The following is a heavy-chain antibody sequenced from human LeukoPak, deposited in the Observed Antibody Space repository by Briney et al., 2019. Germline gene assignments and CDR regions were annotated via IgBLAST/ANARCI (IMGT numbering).Heavy chain of an antibody. Sequence: SETLSLPCTVSGGSIGSYYWSWIRQPPGRGLEWIGYIYYSGSANYNPSLKSRVTISVDTSKNQFSLKLSSVTAADTAVYYCASATGEWSMDVWGQRTTVTVSS. J-gene: IGHJ6*02. CDR2: IYYSGSA. V-gene: IGHV4-59*01. CDR1: GGSIGSYY. D-gene: IGHD3-10*01. CDR3: ASATGEWSMDV.